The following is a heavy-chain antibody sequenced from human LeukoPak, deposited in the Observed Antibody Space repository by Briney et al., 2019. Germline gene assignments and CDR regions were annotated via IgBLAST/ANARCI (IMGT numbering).Heavy chain of an antibody. Sequence: SETLSLTCTVSGGSLSGGDYYWRWVRQPPGKCLEWLGYIYDSGSTYYNPSLKSRVTISVDTSKNQFSLKLSSVTAADPAVYYCARVVVIQDAFDIWGQGTMVTVSS. CDR2: IYDSGST. D-gene: IGHD3-22*01. CDR1: GGSLSGGDYY. J-gene: IGHJ3*02. CDR3: ARVVVIQDAFDI. V-gene: IGHV4-30-4*08.